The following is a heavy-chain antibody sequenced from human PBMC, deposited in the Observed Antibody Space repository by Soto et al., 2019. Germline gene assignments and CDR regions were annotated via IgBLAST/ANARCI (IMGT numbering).Heavy chain of an antibody. V-gene: IGHV3-23*01. CDR1: GFTFSSYA. CDR2: VSAGGDMT. J-gene: IGHJ6*02. Sequence: DVHLLESGGHLVQPGGSLRLSCAASGFTFSSYAMSWVRQAPGKGLEWVSSVSAGGDMTYYSDSVKGRFTISRDNSNNALFLQMNSLRIEDTALYYCARGDRGGSGSPASYYYSGLDVWGQGTTDTVS. CDR3: ARGDRGGSGSPASYYYSGLDV. D-gene: IGHD3-10*01.